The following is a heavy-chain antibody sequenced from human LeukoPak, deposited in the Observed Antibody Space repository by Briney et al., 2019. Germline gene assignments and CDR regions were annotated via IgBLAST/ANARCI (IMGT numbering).Heavy chain of an antibody. V-gene: IGHV5-51*01. J-gene: IGHJ6*03. CDR2: IYPGDSDT. CDR3: ARLWTVGYYYYYMDV. CDR1: GYSFTCYW. D-gene: IGHD4-11*01. Sequence: GESLKISCKGSGYSFTCYWIGSVRQMPGKGLEWMGIIYPGDSDTRYSPSFQGQVTISADKSISTAYLQWSSLKASDTAMYYCARLWTVGYYYYYMDVWGKGTTVTVSS.